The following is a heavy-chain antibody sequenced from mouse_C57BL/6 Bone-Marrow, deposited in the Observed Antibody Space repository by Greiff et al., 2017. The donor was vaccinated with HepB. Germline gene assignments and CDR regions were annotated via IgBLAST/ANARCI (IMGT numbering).Heavy chain of an antibody. CDR3: ARAYYGYFDV. Sequence: EVQLQESGGGLVKPGGSLKLSCAASGFTFSDYGMHWVRQAPEKGLEWVAYISSGSSTIYYADTVKGRFTISRDNAKNTLFLQMTSLRSEDTAMYYCARAYYGYFDVWGTGTTVTVSS. V-gene: IGHV5-17*01. D-gene: IGHD2-10*01. CDR2: ISSGSSTI. CDR1: GFTFSDYG. J-gene: IGHJ1*03.